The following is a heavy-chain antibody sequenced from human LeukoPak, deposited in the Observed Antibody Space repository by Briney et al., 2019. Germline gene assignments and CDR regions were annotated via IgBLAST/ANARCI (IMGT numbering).Heavy chain of an antibody. D-gene: IGHD3-22*01. CDR2: ISSSSSTI. CDR1: GFTFSSYS. CDR3: AREGMGYDSSGYVVGDSDY. V-gene: IGHV3-48*02. J-gene: IGHJ4*02. Sequence: GGSLRLSCAASGFTFSSYSMNWVRQAPGKGLEWVSYISSSSSTIYYADPVKGRFTISRDNAKNSLYLQMNSLRDEDTAVYYCAREGMGYDSSGYVVGDSDYWGQGTLVTVSS.